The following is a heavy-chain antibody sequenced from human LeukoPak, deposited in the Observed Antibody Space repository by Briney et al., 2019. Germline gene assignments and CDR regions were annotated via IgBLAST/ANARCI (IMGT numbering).Heavy chain of an antibody. CDR1: GGSISSYY. Sequence: SETLSLTCTVSGGSISSYYWSWIRQAPGKRLEWIGNIYYSGSANYNPSLKSRVTISVDTSKSQFSLTLSSVTAADTALYYCARHRYSGSSAFDYWGQGTLATVSS. J-gene: IGHJ4*02. V-gene: IGHV4-59*08. CDR2: IYYSGSA. D-gene: IGHD3-10*01. CDR3: ARHRYSGSSAFDY.